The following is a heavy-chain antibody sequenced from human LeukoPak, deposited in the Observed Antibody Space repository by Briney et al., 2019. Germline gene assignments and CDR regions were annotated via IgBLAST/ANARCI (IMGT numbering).Heavy chain of an antibody. CDR2: GDYTVST. Sequence: PSEGLSLPCSVSGASISGITNYWGWIRHPPGKGLGWIGSGDYTVSTLYYPSRRGRVTVSVDTSKNHFSLRLTAVTAAAAAGYSCVPGGVHYAAFDYWARGTLVTVPS. CDR1: GASISGITNY. V-gene: IGHV4-39*02. CDR3: VPGGVHYAAFDY. J-gene: IGHJ4*02. D-gene: IGHD3-16*01.